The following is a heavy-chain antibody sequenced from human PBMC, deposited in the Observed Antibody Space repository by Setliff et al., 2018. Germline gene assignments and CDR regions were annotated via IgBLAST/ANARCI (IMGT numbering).Heavy chain of an antibody. CDR3: AREGSTDSSGWVYDAFDI. J-gene: IGHJ3*02. CDR1: GYTFTSYA. Sequence: ASVKVSCKASGYTFTSYAMHWVRQAPGQRLEWMGWINAGNGNTNYAQKFQGRVTMTTDTSTRTAYMEVTSLRSDDTAVYYCAREGSTDSSGWVYDAFDIWGQGTMVTVSS. D-gene: IGHD6-19*01. CDR2: INAGNGNT. V-gene: IGHV1-3*01.